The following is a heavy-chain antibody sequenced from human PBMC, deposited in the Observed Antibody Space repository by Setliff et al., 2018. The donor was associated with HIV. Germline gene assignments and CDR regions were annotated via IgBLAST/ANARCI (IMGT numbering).Heavy chain of an antibody. V-gene: IGHV1-69*02. CDR2: IIPIVTIA. CDR1: GGSFTSYT. Sequence: SVKVSCKASGGSFTSYTFSWVRQAPGQGLEWMGRIIPIVTIAHYAEQFVGRVTITTDESTSTAYMELSGLRSEDTAVYYCATRGYSYGYFDYWGKGTTVTVSS. CDR3: ATRGYSYGYFDY. J-gene: IGHJ4*03. D-gene: IGHD5-18*01.